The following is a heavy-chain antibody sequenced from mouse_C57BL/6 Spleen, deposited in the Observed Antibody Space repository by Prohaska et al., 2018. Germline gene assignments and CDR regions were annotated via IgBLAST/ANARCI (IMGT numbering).Heavy chain of an antibody. CDR3: ARWDTTVVATYWYFDV. J-gene: IGHJ1*03. CDR1: GYTFTDYN. CDR2: INPNNGGT. Sequence: IPCKASGYTFTDYNMDWVKQSHGKSLEWIGDINPNNGGTSYNQKFKGKATLTVDKSSSTAYMELRSLTSEDSAVYYCARWDTTVVATYWYFDVWGTGTTVTVSS. V-gene: IGHV1-18*01. D-gene: IGHD1-1*01.